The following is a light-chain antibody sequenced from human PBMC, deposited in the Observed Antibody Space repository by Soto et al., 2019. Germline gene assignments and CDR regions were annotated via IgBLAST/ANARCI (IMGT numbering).Light chain of an antibody. CDR1: RRFIPT. V-gene: IGKV3-15*01. Sequence: QATLLVSQGKKATFSGGPSRRFIPTLAWYQQKPGQAPRLLTYGASTRATGIPARFSGSGSGTEFTLTISSLQSEDFAVYYCQQYNNWPITFGQGTRLEIK. CDR3: QQYNNWPIT. CDR2: GAS. J-gene: IGKJ5*01.